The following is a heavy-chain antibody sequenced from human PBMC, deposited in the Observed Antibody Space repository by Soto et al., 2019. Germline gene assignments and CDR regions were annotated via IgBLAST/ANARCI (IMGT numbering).Heavy chain of an antibody. Sequence: ASVKVSCKASGYTFTSYDINWVRQATGQGLEWMGWMNPNSGNTGYAQKFQGRVTMTRNTSISTAYMELSSLRSEDTAMYYCARGANKDYDFWSGYYKPLIRFNYYYYMDVWGKGTTVTVSS. D-gene: IGHD3-3*01. V-gene: IGHV1-8*01. J-gene: IGHJ6*03. CDR1: GYTFTSYD. CDR2: MNPNSGNT. CDR3: ARGANKDYDFWSGYYKPLIRFNYYYYMDV.